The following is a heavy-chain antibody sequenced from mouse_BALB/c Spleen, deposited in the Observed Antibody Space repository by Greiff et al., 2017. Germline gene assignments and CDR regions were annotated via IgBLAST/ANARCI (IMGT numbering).Heavy chain of an antibody. J-gene: IGHJ3*01. Sequence: EVMLVESGGGLVKPGGSLKLSCAASGFTFSSYAMSWVRQSPEKRLEWVAEISSGGSYTYYPDTVTGRFTISRDNAKNTLYLEMSSLRSEDTAMYYCARADGYFAWFAYWGQGTLVTVSA. V-gene: IGHV5-9-4*01. D-gene: IGHD2-3*01. CDR1: GFTFSSYA. CDR2: ISSGGSYT. CDR3: ARADGYFAWFAY.